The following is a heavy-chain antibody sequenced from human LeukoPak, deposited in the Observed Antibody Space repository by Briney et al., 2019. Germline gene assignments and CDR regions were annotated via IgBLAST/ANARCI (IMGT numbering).Heavy chain of an antibody. CDR2: IYYSGST. D-gene: IGHD3-10*01. CDR3: AGTMVRGVIGAFDI. J-gene: IGHJ3*02. Sequence: SETLSLTCTVSGGSISSSSYYWGWIRQPPGKGLEGIGSIYYSGSTYYNPSLKSRVTISVDTSKNQFSLKLSSVNAADTAVYYCAGTMVRGVIGAFDIWGQGTMVTVSS. V-gene: IGHV4-39*01. CDR1: GGSISSSSYY.